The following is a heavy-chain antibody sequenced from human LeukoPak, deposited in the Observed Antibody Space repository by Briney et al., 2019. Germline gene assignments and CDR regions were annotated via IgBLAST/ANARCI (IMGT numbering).Heavy chain of an antibody. CDR1: GFTFSSYA. CDR3: ARYSSSST. CDR2: ISYDGSNK. Sequence: PGRSLRLSCAASGFTFSSYAMHWVRQAPGKGLEWVAVISYDGSNKYYADSVKGRFTISRDNSKNTLYLQMNSLRAEDTVVYYCARYSSSSTWGQGTLVTVSS. V-gene: IGHV3-30*04. D-gene: IGHD6-6*01. J-gene: IGHJ4*02.